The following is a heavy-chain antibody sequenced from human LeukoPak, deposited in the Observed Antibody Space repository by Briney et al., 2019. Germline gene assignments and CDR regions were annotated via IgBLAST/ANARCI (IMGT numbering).Heavy chain of an antibody. Sequence: GGSLRLTCEASGFSFSSYSMNWVRQAPGKGLEWVSSISRSSDYIYYADSVKGRFTISRDNAKNSLYLQMNSLRAEDTAVYYCARVPGDYWGQGTLVTVSS. CDR2: ISRSSDYI. V-gene: IGHV3-21*01. CDR3: ARVPGDY. J-gene: IGHJ4*02. CDR1: GFSFSSYS.